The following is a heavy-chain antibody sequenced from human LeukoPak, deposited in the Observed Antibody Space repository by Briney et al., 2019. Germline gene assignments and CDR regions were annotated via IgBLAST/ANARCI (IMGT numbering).Heavy chain of an antibody. Sequence: PGRSLRLSCAASGFTFDDYAMHWVRQAPGKGLEWVSGISWNSGSIGYADSVKGRFTISRDNAKNSLYLRMNSLRAEDMALYYCAKHFLPGGYYFDYWGQGTLVTVSS. D-gene: IGHD1-14*01. CDR2: ISWNSGSI. J-gene: IGHJ4*02. CDR1: GFTFDDYA. CDR3: AKHFLPGGYYFDY. V-gene: IGHV3-9*03.